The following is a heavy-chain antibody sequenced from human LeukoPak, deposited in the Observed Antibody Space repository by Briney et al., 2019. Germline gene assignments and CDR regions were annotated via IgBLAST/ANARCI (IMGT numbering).Heavy chain of an antibody. Sequence: ASVKVSCKASGGTFSSYAISWVRQAPGQGLEWMGWISAYNGNTNYAQKLQGRVTMTTDTSTSTAYMELSSLRSEDTAVYYCARENYGSGSLDIWGQGTMVTVSS. CDR2: ISAYNGNT. J-gene: IGHJ3*02. V-gene: IGHV1-18*01. D-gene: IGHD3-10*01. CDR3: ARENYGSGSLDI. CDR1: GGTFSSYA.